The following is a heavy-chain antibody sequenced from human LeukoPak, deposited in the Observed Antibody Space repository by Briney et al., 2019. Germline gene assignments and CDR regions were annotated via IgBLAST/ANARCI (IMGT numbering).Heavy chain of an antibody. D-gene: IGHD6-6*01. V-gene: IGHV3-73*01. J-gene: IGHJ4*02. CDR3: TRQYSSSSNFDY. CDR2: IRSKANSYAT. CDR1: GFTFSGSA. Sequence: PGGSLRLSCAASGFTFSGSAMHWVRQASGKGLEWVGRIRSKANSYATAYAASVKGRFTISRDDSKNTAYLQMNSLKTEDPAVYYCTRQYSSSSNFDYWGQGTLATVSS.